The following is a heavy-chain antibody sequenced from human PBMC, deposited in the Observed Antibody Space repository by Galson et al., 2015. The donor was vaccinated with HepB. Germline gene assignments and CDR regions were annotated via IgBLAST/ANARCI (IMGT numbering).Heavy chain of an antibody. CDR2: ISGSGGST. CDR1: GFTFSSYA. Sequence: SLRLSCAASGFTFSSYAMSWVRQAPGKGLEWVSAISGSGGSTYYADSVKGRFTISRDNSKNTLYLQMNSLRAEDTAVYYCAKEAGGQLARANWFDPWGQGTLVTVSS. J-gene: IGHJ5*02. V-gene: IGHV3-23*01. CDR3: AKEAGGQLARANWFDP. D-gene: IGHD6-6*01.